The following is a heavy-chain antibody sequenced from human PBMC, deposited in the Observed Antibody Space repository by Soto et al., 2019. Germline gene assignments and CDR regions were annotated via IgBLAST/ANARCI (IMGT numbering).Heavy chain of an antibody. V-gene: IGHV1-2*02. D-gene: IGHD6-6*01. CDR3: ARERKQLALQYYYGMDV. J-gene: IGHJ6*02. CDR2: INPNSGGT. Sequence: GASVTVSCKASGYTFTGYYMHWVRQAPGQGLEWMGWINPNSGGTNYAQKFQGRVTMTRDTSISTAYMELSRLRSDDTAVYYCARERKQLALQYYYGMDVWGQGTTVTVSS. CDR1: GYTFTGYY.